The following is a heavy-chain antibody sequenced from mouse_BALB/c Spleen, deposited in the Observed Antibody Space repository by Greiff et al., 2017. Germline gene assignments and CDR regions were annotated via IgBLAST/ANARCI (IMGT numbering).Heavy chain of an antibody. J-gene: IGHJ3*01. CDR3: ARDRYDDGELDY. Sequence: VHVKQSGAELVKPGASVKLSCTASGFNIKDTYMHWVKQRPEQGLEWIGRIDPANGNTKYDPKFQGKATITADTSSNTAYLQLSSLTSEDTAVYYCARDRYDDGELDYWGQGTLVTVSA. CDR2: IDPANGNT. V-gene: IGHV14-3*02. D-gene: IGHD2-14*01. CDR1: GFNIKDTY.